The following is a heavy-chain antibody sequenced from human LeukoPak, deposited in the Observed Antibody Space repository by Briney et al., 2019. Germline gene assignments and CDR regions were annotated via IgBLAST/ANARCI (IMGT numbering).Heavy chain of an antibody. CDR1: GFTFSSYW. Sequence: GGSLRLSCAASGFTFSSYWMSWGRQAPWKGLEWVANIKQDGSEKYYVDSVKGRFTISRDNAKNSLYLQMNSLRAEDTAVYYCARDSYSSRPFYYYYGMDVWGQGTTVTVSS. D-gene: IGHD6-13*01. J-gene: IGHJ6*02. CDR2: IKQDGSEK. V-gene: IGHV3-7*01. CDR3: ARDSYSSRPFYYYYGMDV.